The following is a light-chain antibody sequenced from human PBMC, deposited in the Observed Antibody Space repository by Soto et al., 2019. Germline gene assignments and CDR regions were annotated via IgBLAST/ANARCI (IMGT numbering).Light chain of an antibody. Sequence: DIQMTQSPSTLSGSVGDRVTITCRASQTISSWLAWYQQKPGKAPKLLIYKASTLKSRVPSRFSVSGSGTEFTLTISSLQPDDFATYYCQHYNSYSEAFGQGTKVDIK. CDR3: QHYNSYSEA. CDR1: QTISSW. J-gene: IGKJ1*01. CDR2: KAS. V-gene: IGKV1-5*03.